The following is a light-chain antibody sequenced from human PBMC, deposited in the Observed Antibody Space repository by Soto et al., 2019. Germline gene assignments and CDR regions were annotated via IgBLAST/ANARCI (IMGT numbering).Light chain of an antibody. Sequence: IQMTQSPSTLSSALGDRVPITCRASQSISSWLAWYQQKPGKAPKLLIYKASSLESGVPSRFSGSGSGTEFTLTISSLQPDDFATYYCQQYNSYPLTFGGGTNVDI. CDR1: QSISSW. V-gene: IGKV1-5*03. J-gene: IGKJ4*01. CDR2: KAS. CDR3: QQYNSYPLT.